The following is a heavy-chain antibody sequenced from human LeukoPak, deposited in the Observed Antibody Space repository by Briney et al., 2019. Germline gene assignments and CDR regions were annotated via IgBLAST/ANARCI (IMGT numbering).Heavy chain of an antibody. CDR1: GYTFTDHY. J-gene: IGHJ4*02. CDR3: ARAANLIDITKDY. D-gene: IGHD3-10*01. V-gene: IGHV1-2*02. Sequence: GASVKVSCKASGYTFTDHYMHWVRQAPGQGLEWMGWINPNSGGANYAQKFKGRVTMTRDTSISTAYMELSRLRSDDTAVYYCARAANLIDITKDYWGQGTLVTVSS. CDR2: INPNSGGA.